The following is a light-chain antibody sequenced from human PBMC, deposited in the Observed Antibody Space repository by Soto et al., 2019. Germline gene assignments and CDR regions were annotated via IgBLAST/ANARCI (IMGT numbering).Light chain of an antibody. J-gene: IGLJ2*01. CDR2: LNNDGSH. V-gene: IGLV4-69*01. CDR1: SGHSSYA. CDR3: QTWGTGFQF. Sequence: QPVLTQSPSASASLGASVKLTCTLSSGHSSYAIAWHQKQPGKGPRYLMDLNNDGSHTKGDGIPDRFSGSSSGADRYLIISSLQPEDEADYYCQTWGTGFQFFGGGTQLTVL.